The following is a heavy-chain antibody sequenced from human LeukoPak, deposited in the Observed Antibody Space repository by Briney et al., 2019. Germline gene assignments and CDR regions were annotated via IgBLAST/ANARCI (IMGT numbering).Heavy chain of an antibody. CDR1: GFTFSSYS. CDR2: ISSSSSYI. V-gene: IGHV3-21*01. CDR3: ARDEDTADFDY. J-gene: IGHJ4*02. D-gene: IGHD5-18*01. Sequence: GGSLRLSXAASGFTFSSYSMNWVRQAPGKGLEWVSSISSSSSYIYYADSVKGRFTISRDNAKNSLYLQMDSLRAEDTAVYCCARDEDTADFDYWGQGTLVTVSS.